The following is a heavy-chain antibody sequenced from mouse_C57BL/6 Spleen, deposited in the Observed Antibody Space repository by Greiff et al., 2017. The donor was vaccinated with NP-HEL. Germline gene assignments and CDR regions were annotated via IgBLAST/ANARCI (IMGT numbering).Heavy chain of an antibody. CDR3: AGHGSSGSFAS. Sequence: QVQLQQPGAELVKPGASVKMSCKASGYTFTSYWITWVKQRPGQGLEWIGDIYPGSGSTNYNEKFKSKAPLTVDISSSTAYMQLSSLTSVDSAVYYCAGHGSSGSFASWGQVTRVTVSA. D-gene: IGHD3-2*02. CDR1: GYTFTSYW. J-gene: IGHJ3*01. CDR2: IYPGSGST. V-gene: IGHV1-55*01.